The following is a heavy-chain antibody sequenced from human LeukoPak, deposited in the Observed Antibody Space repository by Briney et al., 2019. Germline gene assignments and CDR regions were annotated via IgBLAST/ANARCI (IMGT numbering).Heavy chain of an antibody. CDR2: ISSSSSYI. Sequence: PGGSLRLSCAASGFTFSSYSMSWVRQAPGKGLEWVSSISSSSSYIYYADSVKGRFTISRDNAKNSLYLQMNSLRAEDTAVYYCARDPGIAVAGTGYYYYMDVWGKGTTVTVSS. CDR3: ARDPGIAVAGTGYYYYMDV. CDR1: GFTFSSYS. J-gene: IGHJ6*03. V-gene: IGHV3-21*01. D-gene: IGHD6-19*01.